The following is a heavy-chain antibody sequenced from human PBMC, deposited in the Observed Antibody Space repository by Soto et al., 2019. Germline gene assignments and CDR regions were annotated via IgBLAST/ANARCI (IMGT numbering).Heavy chain of an antibody. CDR3: ARGLGWRRGPFDC. J-gene: IGHJ4*02. CDR2: ISSSTKTI. CDR1: GFSLSTYS. Sequence: EVKLVESGGGLVQPGGSLRLSCAASGFSLSTYSMNWVRQAPGKGLEWLSHISSSTKTIFYADSVKGRFTISRDSANNSLYLQMNSLRDEDTAVYFCARGLGWRRGPFDCWGQGTLVAVSP. D-gene: IGHD2-21*01. V-gene: IGHV3-48*02.